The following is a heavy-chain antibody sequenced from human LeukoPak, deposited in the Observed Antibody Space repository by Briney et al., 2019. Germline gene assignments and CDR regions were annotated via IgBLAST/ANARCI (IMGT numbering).Heavy chain of an antibody. Sequence: GGSRRLSCEGSAFIFSGHWMNWVRQTPGKGLEWVASIKEGGSERQDVESVKGRFSISRDNTKGSLFLQLNSLRAEDTAVYYCAKDLSDYGDYGLDYWGQGTLVTVSS. V-gene: IGHV3-7*03. CDR3: AKDLSDYGDYGLDY. J-gene: IGHJ4*02. CDR1: AFIFSGHW. D-gene: IGHD4-17*01. CDR2: IKEGGSER.